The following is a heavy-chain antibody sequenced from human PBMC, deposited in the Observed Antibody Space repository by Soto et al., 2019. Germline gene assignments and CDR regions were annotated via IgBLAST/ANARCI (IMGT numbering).Heavy chain of an antibody. J-gene: IGHJ4*02. CDR3: ARERVWFGESD. Sequence: QVQLQQGGAGLLKPSETLSLTCAVYGGSFSGYYWSWIRQPPGKGLEWIGEINHSGSTNYNPSLKSRVTISVDTSKNQFSLKLSSVTAADTAVYYCARERVWFGESDWGQGTLVTVSS. D-gene: IGHD3-10*01. CDR1: GGSFSGYY. CDR2: INHSGST. V-gene: IGHV4-34*01.